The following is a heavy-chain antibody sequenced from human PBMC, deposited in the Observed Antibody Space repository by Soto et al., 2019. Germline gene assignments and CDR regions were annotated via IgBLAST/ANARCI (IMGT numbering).Heavy chain of an antibody. J-gene: IGHJ1*01. CDR1: GFTFSSYS. CDR3: ARDRGASSSWYWGYFQH. Sequence: GGSLRLSCAASGFTFSSYSMNWVRQAPGKGLEWVSYISSSSSTIYYADSVKGRFTISRDNAKNSLYLQMNSLRDEDTAVYYCARDRGASSSWYWGYFQHWGQGTLVTVSS. D-gene: IGHD6-13*01. V-gene: IGHV3-48*02. CDR2: ISSSSSTI.